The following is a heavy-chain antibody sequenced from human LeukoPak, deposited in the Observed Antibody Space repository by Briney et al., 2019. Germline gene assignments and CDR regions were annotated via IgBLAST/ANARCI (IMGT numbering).Heavy chain of an antibody. Sequence: SETLSLTCTVFRDSMKSYYWSWLRQPPGKGLEWIGYIYYTGSTDYNPSLKSRVTISVDTSKNQFSLKLSSVTAADTAVYYCAREATVVTLWDFDYWGQGTLVTVSS. D-gene: IGHD4-23*01. CDR3: AREATVVTLWDFDY. CDR1: RDSMKSYY. CDR2: IYYTGST. J-gene: IGHJ4*02. V-gene: IGHV4-59*12.